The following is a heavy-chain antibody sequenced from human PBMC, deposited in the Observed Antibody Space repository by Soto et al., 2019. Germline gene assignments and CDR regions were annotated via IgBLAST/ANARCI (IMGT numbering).Heavy chain of an antibody. V-gene: IGHV3-11*06. Sequence: PGGSLRLSCAASGFPFSDYYMRWIRQDPGEGLEWISYISSSAYTIYADSVKGRFTISRDNAKNSLFLQMTSLRVEDTAVYYCARNFDSGGYYSDYWGQGTLVTVS. CDR1: GFPFSDYY. CDR2: ISSSAYT. CDR3: ARNFDSGGYYSDY. J-gene: IGHJ4*02. D-gene: IGHD3-22*01.